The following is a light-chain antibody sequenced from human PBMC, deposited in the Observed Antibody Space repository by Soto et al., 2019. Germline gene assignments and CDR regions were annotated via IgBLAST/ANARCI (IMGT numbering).Light chain of an antibody. CDR1: QSVLYSSNNKNY. Sequence: DIVLTQSPDSLAVSLGERATINCKSSQSVLYSSNNKNYLAWYQQEPGQPPQLLIYWASTRESGVPDRFSGSGSGTDFTITISSLQAEDVAVYYCQQYYTTPYTFGQGTKLEIK. CDR3: QQYYTTPYT. J-gene: IGKJ2*01. CDR2: WAS. V-gene: IGKV4-1*01.